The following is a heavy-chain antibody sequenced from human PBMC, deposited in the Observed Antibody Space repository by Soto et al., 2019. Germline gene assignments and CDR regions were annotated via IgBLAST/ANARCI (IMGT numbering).Heavy chain of an antibody. Sequence: EVRLVESGGGLVQPGGSLRLACTASGFTFSRYWMSWVRQAPGGGPKWVASINEDGTEKYYVDSEKGRLIISRDNAKKSLFLQMESLRAEDTAIYSCVTYYGFGYYWADCWGQGKEVTVSA. CDR3: VTYYGFGYYWADC. CDR2: INEDGTEK. J-gene: IGHJ4*02. CDR1: GFTFSRYW. D-gene: IGHD3-3*01. V-gene: IGHV3-7*01.